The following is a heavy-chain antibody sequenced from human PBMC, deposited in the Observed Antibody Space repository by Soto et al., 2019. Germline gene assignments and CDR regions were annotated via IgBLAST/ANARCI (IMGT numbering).Heavy chain of an antibody. D-gene: IGHD6-13*01. CDR1: GGSISSYY. CDR3: ARGVAAAGTDWFDP. V-gene: IGHV4-59*01. J-gene: IGHJ5*02. Sequence: QVQLQESGPGLVKPSETLSLTCTVSGGSISSYYWSWIRQPPGKGLEWIGYIYYSGSTNYNPSLKSRVTISVDTSKNQFSLKLSSVTAADTAVYYCARGVAAAGTDWFDPWGQGTLVTVSS. CDR2: IYYSGST.